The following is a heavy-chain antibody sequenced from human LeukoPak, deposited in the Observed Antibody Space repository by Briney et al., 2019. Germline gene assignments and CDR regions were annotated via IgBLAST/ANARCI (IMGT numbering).Heavy chain of an antibody. D-gene: IGHD5-12*01. CDR1: GFIFDDYA. CDR2: MNWNNNTI. Sequence: GGSLRLSCAASGFIFDDYAMHWVRQAPGKGLEWVSGMNWNNNTIGYADSVKGRFTISRDNAKNSLYLQMNSLRAEDTALYYCASWGPRLKRARDCYYYYGMDVWGQGTTVTVSS. J-gene: IGHJ6*02. CDR3: ASWGPRLKRARDCYYYYGMDV. V-gene: IGHV3-9*01.